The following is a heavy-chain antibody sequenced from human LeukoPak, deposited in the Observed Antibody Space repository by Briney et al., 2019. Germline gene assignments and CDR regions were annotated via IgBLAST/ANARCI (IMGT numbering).Heavy chain of an antibody. CDR1: GFTFSSYE. CDR3: VRYRGEGLYYFDY. V-gene: IGHV3-7*01. CDR2: INEHGSQK. Sequence: GGSLRLSCAASGFTFSSYEMNWVRQAPGKGLEWVANINEHGSQKYYVDSVRGRFTISRDNADNSLYLQMNSLTAEDTAVYYCVRYRGEGLYYFDYWGQGTLVTVSS. J-gene: IGHJ4*02.